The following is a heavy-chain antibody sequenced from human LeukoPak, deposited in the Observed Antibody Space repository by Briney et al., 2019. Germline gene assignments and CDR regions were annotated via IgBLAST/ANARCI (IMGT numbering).Heavy chain of an antibody. CDR2: INHSGST. Sequence: SETLSLTCAVYGGSFSGYYWSWIRQPPGKGLEWIGEINHSGSTNYNPSLKSRVTISVDTSKNQFSLKLSSVTAADTAVYYCARGRGYSYAFWDYWGQGTLVTVSS. D-gene: IGHD5-18*01. J-gene: IGHJ4*02. CDR3: ARGRGYSYAFWDY. V-gene: IGHV4-34*01. CDR1: GGSFSGYY.